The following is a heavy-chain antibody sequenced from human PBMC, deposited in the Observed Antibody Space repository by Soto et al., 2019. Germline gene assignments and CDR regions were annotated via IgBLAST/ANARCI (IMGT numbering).Heavy chain of an antibody. CDR1: GYSFTSYW. CDR3: ARRDYYDSSGYYGSGENAFDI. D-gene: IGHD3-22*01. J-gene: IGHJ3*02. Sequence: GESLKVSCKGSGYSFTSYWIGWVRQMPGKGLEWMGIIYPGDSDTRYSPSFQGQVTISADKSISTAYPQWSSLKASDTAMYYCARRDYYDSSGYYGSGENAFDIWGQGTMVTV. CDR2: IYPGDSDT. V-gene: IGHV5-51*01.